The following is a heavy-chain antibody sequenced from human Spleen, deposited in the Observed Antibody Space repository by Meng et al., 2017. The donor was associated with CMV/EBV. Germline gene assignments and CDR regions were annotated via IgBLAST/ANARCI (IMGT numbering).Heavy chain of an antibody. D-gene: IGHD6-6*01. CDR3: ARDLPSIAARPYYYYGMDV. CDR2: ISAYNGNT. V-gene: IGHV1-18*01. CDR1: GGTFSSYA. Sequence: ASVKVSCKASGGTFSSYAISWVRQAPGQGLEWMGWISAYNGNTNYAQKLQGRVTMTTDTSTSTAYMELRSLRSDDTAVYYCARDLPSIAARPYYYYGMDVWGQGTTVTVSS. J-gene: IGHJ6*02.